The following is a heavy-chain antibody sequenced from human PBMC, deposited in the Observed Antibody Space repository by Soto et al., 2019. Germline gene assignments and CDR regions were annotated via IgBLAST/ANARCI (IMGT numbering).Heavy chain of an antibody. V-gene: IGHV3-23*01. Sequence: GGSLRLSCAASGFTFSSYAMNWVRQAPGKGLEWVSSITGSGGSTYNADSVKGRFTISRDNSENTLYLQMNSLRAEDTAVYYCAKEYSDFLTAFYGPLNIYYYYSGMDVWGQGTTVTVSS. CDR3: AKEYSDFLTAFYGPLNIYYYYSGMDV. J-gene: IGHJ6*02. D-gene: IGHD3-9*01. CDR2: ITGSGGST. CDR1: GFTFSSYA.